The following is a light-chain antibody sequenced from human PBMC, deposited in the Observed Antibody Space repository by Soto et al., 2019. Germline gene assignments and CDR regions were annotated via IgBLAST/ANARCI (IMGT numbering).Light chain of an antibody. CDR1: QTISSW. J-gene: IGKJ1*01. CDR2: KAS. Sequence: DIQMTQSPSTLSGSVGDRVTLTCRASQTISSWLAWYQQKPGKAPKLLIYKASSLESGVPSRFSGSGSGTEFTLTISSLQPDDVATYYCQQYNNYWTFGQGTKVDIK. V-gene: IGKV1-5*03. CDR3: QQYNNYWT.